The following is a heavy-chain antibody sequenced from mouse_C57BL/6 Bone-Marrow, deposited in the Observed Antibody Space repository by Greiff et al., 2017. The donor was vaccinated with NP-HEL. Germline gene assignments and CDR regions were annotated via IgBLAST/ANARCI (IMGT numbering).Heavy chain of an antibody. V-gene: IGHV6-6*01. J-gene: IGHJ4*01. D-gene: IGHD1-1*01. CDR3: YRRAHDYGSSYYAMDY. CDR2: IRNKANNHAT. Sequence: EVKVEESGGGLVQPGGSMKLSCDASGFTFSDAWMDWVRQSPEKGLEWVAEIRNKANNHATYYAESVKGRFTISRDDSKSSVYLQMNSLRAEDTGMYYCYRRAHDYGSSYYAMDYWGQGTSVTVSS. CDR1: GFTFSDAW.